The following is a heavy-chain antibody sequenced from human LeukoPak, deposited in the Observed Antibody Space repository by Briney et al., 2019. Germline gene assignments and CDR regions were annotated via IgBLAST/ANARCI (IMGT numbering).Heavy chain of an antibody. CDR2: IYYSGST. Sequence: PSETLSLTCTASGGSISSYYWSWIRQPPGKGLEWIGYIYYSGSTNYNPSLKSRVTISVDTSKNQFSLKLSSVTAADTAVYYCAKGLLGIAVAGTTFRFDPWGQGTLVTVSS. CDR3: AKGLLGIAVAGTTFRFDP. CDR1: GGSISSYY. D-gene: IGHD6-19*01. V-gene: IGHV4-59*01. J-gene: IGHJ5*02.